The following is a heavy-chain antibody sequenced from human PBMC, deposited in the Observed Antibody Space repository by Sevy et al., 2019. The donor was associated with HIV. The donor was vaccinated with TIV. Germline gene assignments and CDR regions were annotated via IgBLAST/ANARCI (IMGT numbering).Heavy chain of an antibody. V-gene: IGHV3-21*01. CDR3: ARDKREAYFDNSVSSDAFDI. D-gene: IGHD3-22*01. J-gene: IGHJ3*02. Sequence: GGSLRLSCAASGFTFSRYSMNWVRQAPGKGLQWVSSISSSSNYIYYTDSLKGRFTISRDNAKNSLYLQMNSLRAEDTAVYYCARDKREAYFDNSVSSDAFDIWGQGTMVIVSS. CDR2: ISSSSNYI. CDR1: GFTFSRYS.